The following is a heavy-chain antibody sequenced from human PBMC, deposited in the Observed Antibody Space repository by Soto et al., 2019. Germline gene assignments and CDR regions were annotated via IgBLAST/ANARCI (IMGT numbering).Heavy chain of an antibody. CDR2: ISWDGGST. J-gene: IGHJ6*02. Sequence: GGSLRLSCAASGFTFDDYTMHWVRQAPGKGLEWVSLISWDGGSTYYADSVKGRFTISRDNSKNSLYLQMNSLRTEDTALYYCAKDLNLITGLSYYYYGMDVWGQGTTVTVSS. V-gene: IGHV3-43*01. D-gene: IGHD1-20*01. CDR3: AKDLNLITGLSYYYYGMDV. CDR1: GFTFDDYT.